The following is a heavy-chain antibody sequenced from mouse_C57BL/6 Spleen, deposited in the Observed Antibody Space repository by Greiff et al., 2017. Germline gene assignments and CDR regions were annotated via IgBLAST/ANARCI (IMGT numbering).Heavy chain of an antibody. CDR2: IDPNSGGT. J-gene: IGHJ4*01. CDR3: ATYYGSSPYYAMDY. CDR1: GYTFTSYW. V-gene: IGHV1-72*01. D-gene: IGHD1-1*01. Sequence: QVQLQQPGAELVKPGASVKLSCKASGYTFTSYWMHWVKQRPGRGLEWIGRIDPNSGGTKYNEKFKSKGTLTVDKPSSTAYMQLSSLTSEDSAVYYCATYYGSSPYYAMDYWGQGTSVTVSS.